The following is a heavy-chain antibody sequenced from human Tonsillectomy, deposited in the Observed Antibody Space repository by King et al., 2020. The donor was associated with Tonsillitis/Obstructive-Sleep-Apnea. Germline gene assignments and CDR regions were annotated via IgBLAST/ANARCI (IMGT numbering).Heavy chain of an antibody. Sequence: QLVQSGAEVKKPGYSVKVSCKASGGTFSSYAISWVRQAPGQGLEWMGRIIPILGIANYAQKFQGRVTITADKSTSTAYMELSSLRSEDPAVYYCARARSGLNWFHPWGQGTLVTVSS. CDR2: IIPILGIA. V-gene: IGHV1-69*04. J-gene: IGHJ5*02. CDR3: ARARSGLNWFHP. CDR1: GGTFSSYA.